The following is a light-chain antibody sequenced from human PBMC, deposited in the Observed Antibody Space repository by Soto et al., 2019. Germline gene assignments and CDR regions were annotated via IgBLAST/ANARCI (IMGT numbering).Light chain of an antibody. V-gene: IGLV2-14*01. CDR3: TSYTSASTPYV. CDR2: DVY. J-gene: IGLJ1*01. CDR1: SSDVGRYIY. Sequence: QSALTQPASVSGSPGQSITISCVGTSSDVGRYIYVSWYQQYPGKAPKLIIYDVYNRPSGVSNRFSGSKSGNTASLTISGLQAEDEADYYCTSYTSASTPYVFGSGTKLTVL.